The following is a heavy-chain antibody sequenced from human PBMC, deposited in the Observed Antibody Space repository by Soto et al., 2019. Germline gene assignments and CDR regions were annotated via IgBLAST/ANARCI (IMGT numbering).Heavy chain of an antibody. CDR1: GFTFSSYW. Sequence: GGSLRLSCAASGFTFSSYWMSWVRQAPGKGLEWVANIKQDGSEKYYVDSVKGRFTISRDNAENSLYLQMNSLRAEDTAVYYFARETYCSGGSCYLVYFDYWGQGTLVTVSS. J-gene: IGHJ4*02. V-gene: IGHV3-7*01. CDR2: IKQDGSEK. D-gene: IGHD2-15*01. CDR3: ARETYCSGGSCYLVYFDY.